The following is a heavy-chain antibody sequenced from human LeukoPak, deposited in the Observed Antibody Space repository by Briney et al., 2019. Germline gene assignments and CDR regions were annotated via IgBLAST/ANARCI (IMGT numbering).Heavy chain of an antibody. CDR2: INPNSGGT. CDR1: GYTFTGYY. Sequence: ASVKVSCKASGYTFTGYYMHWVRQAPGQRLEWMGWINPNSGGTNYAQKFQGRVTMTRDTSISTAYMELSRLRSDDTAVYYCARGDIVVVPAAISDYWGQGTLVTVSS. J-gene: IGHJ4*02. D-gene: IGHD2-2*02. V-gene: IGHV1-2*02. CDR3: ARGDIVVVPAAISDY.